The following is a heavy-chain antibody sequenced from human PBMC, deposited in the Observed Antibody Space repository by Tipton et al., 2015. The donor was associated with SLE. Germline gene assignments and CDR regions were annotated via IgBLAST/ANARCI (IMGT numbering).Heavy chain of an antibody. D-gene: IGHD1-26*01. CDR2: INDSGST. CDR3: ARHSGNFRI. V-gene: IGHV4-34*01. CDR1: GGSFSGCY. Sequence: TLSLTCAVYGGSFSGCYWSWIRQPPGKGLEWIGEINDSGSTDYNPSLESRVTISVDTSKSQFSLSVTSVIAADTAVYYCARHSGNFRIWGQGTMVTVSP. J-gene: IGHJ3*02.